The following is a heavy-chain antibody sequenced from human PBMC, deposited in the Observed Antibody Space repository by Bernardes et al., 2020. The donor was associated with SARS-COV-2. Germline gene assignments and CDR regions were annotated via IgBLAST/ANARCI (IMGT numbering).Heavy chain of an antibody. CDR3: AREGGTSGRGMDV. D-gene: IGHD3-10*01. J-gene: IGHJ6*02. CDR1: GGSISTYY. Sequence: SETLSLTCSVSGGSISTYYWSWIRQPAGKGLEWIGRMSASGSSNHNPSLRSRITMSVDTPQNPISLELSSVTAADTAVYYCAREGGTSGRGMDVWGQGTTVTVSS. CDR2: MSASGSS. V-gene: IGHV4-4*07.